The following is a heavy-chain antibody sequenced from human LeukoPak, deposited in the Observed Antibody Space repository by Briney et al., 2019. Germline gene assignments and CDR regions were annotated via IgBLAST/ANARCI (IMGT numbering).Heavy chain of an antibody. Sequence: EASVKVSCKASGYTFTGYYMHWVRQAPGQGLEWMGWMNPNSGNTGYAQKFQGRVTITRNTSISTAYMELSSLRSEDTAVYYCARGPGSSWYYYYYYMDVWGKGTTVTVSS. CDR2: MNPNSGNT. CDR3: ARGPGSSWYYYYYYMDV. CDR1: GYTFTGYY. J-gene: IGHJ6*03. V-gene: IGHV1-8*03. D-gene: IGHD6-13*01.